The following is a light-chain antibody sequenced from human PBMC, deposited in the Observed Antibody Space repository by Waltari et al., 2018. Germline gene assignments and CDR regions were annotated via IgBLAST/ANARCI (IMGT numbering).Light chain of an antibody. CDR3: AAWDDSLNGFYV. CDR2: SNN. Sequence: QSVLTQPPSASGTPGQRVTISCSGSRSNIGSHTVNWYQQLPGTAPKLLIYSNNQRPSGVPDRFSGSKSGTSASLAISGLQSEDEADYYCAAWDDSLNGFYVFGTGTKVTVL. V-gene: IGLV1-44*01. CDR1: RSNIGSHT. J-gene: IGLJ1*01.